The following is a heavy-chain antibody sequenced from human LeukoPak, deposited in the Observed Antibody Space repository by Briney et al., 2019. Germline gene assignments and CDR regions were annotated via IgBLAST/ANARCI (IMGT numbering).Heavy chain of an antibody. J-gene: IGHJ3*02. CDR1: AFTFSDYE. V-gene: IGHV3-48*03. CDR2: ISSGGGSI. D-gene: IGHD3-10*01. Sequence: GSLRLSCAASAFTFSDYEMNWVRQAPGKGLEWISYISSGGGSIYYADCVKGRFSISRDNAKDSLSLQMHSLRAEDTAVYYCARGYYGSGSYYNSYAFDIWGQGTMVTVS. CDR3: ARGYYGSGSYYNSYAFDI.